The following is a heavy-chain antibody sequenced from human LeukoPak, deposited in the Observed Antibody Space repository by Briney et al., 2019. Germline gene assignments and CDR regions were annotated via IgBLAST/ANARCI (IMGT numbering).Heavy chain of an antibody. V-gene: IGHV3-48*01. CDR3: AEGTGYGDYDY. D-gene: IGHD4-17*01. Sequence: GGSLRLSCAASGFSFSSYSMNWVRQAPGKWLEWISYIGRTTTTIYYADSVKGRFTISRDNAKNSLYLQMNSLRAEDTAMYYCAEGTGYGDYDYWGLGTLVTVSS. CDR2: IGRTTTTI. CDR1: GFSFSSYS. J-gene: IGHJ4*02.